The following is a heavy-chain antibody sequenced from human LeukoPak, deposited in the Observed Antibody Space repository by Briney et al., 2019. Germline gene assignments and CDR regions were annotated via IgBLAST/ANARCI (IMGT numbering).Heavy chain of an antibody. CDR1: GFSFSNYG. V-gene: IGHV3-30*18. Sequence: QPGGSLRLSCVASGFSFSNYGIHWVRQAPCKGLEWVAVIGNDGRAKYYADSVRGRFTISRDNSENTLYLQMDSLRSEDTAVYYCAKEEAWGVNAFDFWGQGILVTVPS. CDR3: AKEEAWGVNAFDF. CDR2: IGNDGRAK. D-gene: IGHD3-10*01. J-gene: IGHJ4*02.